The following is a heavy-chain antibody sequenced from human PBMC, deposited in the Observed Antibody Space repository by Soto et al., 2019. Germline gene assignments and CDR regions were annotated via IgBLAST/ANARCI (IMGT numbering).Heavy chain of an antibody. V-gene: IGHV3-23*01. CDR3: AKTAGDCTGGSCYSQGFHI. CDR1: GFTFSSYA. Sequence: EVQLLESGGGLVQPGGSLRLSCAASGFTFSSYAMSWVRQAPGKGLEWVSTISGSGDRTYYADSVKGRFTISRDNSKNTLYVEMNSLRAEDAAVYYCAKTAGDCTGGSCYSQGFHIWGQGTVVTVSS. D-gene: IGHD2-15*01. J-gene: IGHJ3*02. CDR2: ISGSGDRT.